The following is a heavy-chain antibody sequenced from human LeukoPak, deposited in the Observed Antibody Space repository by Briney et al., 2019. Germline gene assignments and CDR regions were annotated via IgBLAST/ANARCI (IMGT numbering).Heavy chain of an antibody. CDR3: AREKIAAAGTFGFDP. D-gene: IGHD6-13*01. CDR2: IYHSGRT. J-gene: IGHJ5*02. V-gene: IGHV4-39*07. Sequence: SETLSLTCNVSGGSISSSGYYWGWIRQPPGKGLEWIGSIYHSGRTCYNPSLKSRVTIFVDTSKNQFSLKLSSVTAADTAVYYCAREKIAAAGTFGFDPWGQGTLVTVSS. CDR1: GGSISSSGYY.